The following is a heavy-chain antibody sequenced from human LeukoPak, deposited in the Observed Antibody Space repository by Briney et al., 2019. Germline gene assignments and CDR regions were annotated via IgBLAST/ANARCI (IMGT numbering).Heavy chain of an antibody. CDR3: ARGDIVGATAPHDAFDI. Sequence: PSASVKVSCKASGYTFTSYYMHWVRQAPGQGLEWMGIINPSGGSTSNAQKFQGRVTMTRDMSTSTVYMEQSSLRSEDTAVYYCARGDIVGATAPHDAFDIWGQGTMVTVSS. V-gene: IGHV1-46*01. CDR2: INPSGGST. CDR1: GYTFTSYY. D-gene: IGHD1-26*01. J-gene: IGHJ3*02.